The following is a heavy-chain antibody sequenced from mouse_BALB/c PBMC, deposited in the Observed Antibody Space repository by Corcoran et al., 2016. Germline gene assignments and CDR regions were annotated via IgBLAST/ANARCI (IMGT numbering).Heavy chain of an antibody. J-gene: IGHJ3*01. Sequence: QIQLVQSGPELKKPGETVKISCKASGYTFTNYGMNWVKQAPGKGLKWMGWINTYTGEPTYADAFKGRFAFSLETSASTAYLQINNLKNEDMATYFCARGWDWFAYWGQGTLVTVSA. CDR1: GYTFTNYG. CDR2: INTYTGEP. V-gene: IGHV9-1*02. CDR3: ARGWDWFAY. D-gene: IGHD4-1*01.